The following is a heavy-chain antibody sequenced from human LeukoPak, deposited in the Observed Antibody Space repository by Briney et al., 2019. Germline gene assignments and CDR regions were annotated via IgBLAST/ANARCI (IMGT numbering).Heavy chain of an antibody. D-gene: IGHD5-12*01. Sequence: SETLSLTCTVSDGSINSYYWSWIRQPPGKGLEWIGYINYSGGTSYNPSLRSRATISVDTSKNQFSLKLRSVTAADTAVYYCARHEDCGYGPLTWGQGTLVTVSS. J-gene: IGHJ4*02. CDR2: INYSGGT. CDR1: DGSINSYY. V-gene: IGHV4-59*08. CDR3: ARHEDCGYGPLT.